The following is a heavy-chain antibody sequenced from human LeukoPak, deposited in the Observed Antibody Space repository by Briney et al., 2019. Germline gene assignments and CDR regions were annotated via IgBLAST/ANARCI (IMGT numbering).Heavy chain of an antibody. CDR3: ASPAWDAFDI. Sequence: PSETLSLTCAVYGGSFSGYYWSWIRQPPGKGLEWIGEINHSGSTNYNPSLKSRVTISVDTSKNQFSLKLSSVTAADTAVYYCASPAWDAFDIWGQGTMVTVSS. CDR2: INHSGST. V-gene: IGHV4-34*01. CDR1: GGSFSGYY. J-gene: IGHJ3*02.